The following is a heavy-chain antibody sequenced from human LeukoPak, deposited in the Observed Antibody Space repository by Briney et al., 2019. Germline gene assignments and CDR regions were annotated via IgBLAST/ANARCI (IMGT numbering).Heavy chain of an antibody. J-gene: IGHJ4*02. CDR1: GFTFSSYS. CDR2: ISSSSSII. D-gene: IGHD3-22*01. V-gene: IGHV3-48*01. Sequence: GGSLRLSCAASGFTFSSYSMNWVRQAPGKGLEWVSYISSSSSIIYYADSVKGRFTISRDNAKNTLYLQMNSLRAEDTAVYYCARAAYDSSGYLTLWGQGTLVTVSS. CDR3: ARAAYDSSGYLTL.